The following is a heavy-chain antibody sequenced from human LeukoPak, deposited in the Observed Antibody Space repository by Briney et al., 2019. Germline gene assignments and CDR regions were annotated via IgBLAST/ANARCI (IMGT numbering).Heavy chain of an antibody. D-gene: IGHD1-7*01. Sequence: SETLSLTCAVYGGSFSGYYWSWIRQPPGKGLEWIGEINHSGSTNYNPSLKSRVTISVDTSKNQFSLKLSSVTAAGTAVYYCARVTRRTGTSYWGQGTLVTVSS. CDR3: ARVTRRTGTSY. V-gene: IGHV4-34*01. CDR1: GGSFSGYY. J-gene: IGHJ4*02. CDR2: INHSGST.